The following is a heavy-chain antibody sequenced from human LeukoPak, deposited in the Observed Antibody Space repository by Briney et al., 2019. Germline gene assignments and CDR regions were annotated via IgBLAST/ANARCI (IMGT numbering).Heavy chain of an antibody. CDR1: GYTFTSYG. J-gene: IGHJ4*02. V-gene: IGHV1-18*01. D-gene: IGHD3-3*01. CDR3: ARVYDFDAPFDY. CDR2: ISAYNGNT. Sequence: ASVKVSCKASGYTFTSYGISWVRRAPGQGLEWMGWISAYNGNTNYAQKLQGRVTMTTDTSTSTAYMELRSLRSDDTAVYYCARVYDFDAPFDYWGQGSLVTVSS.